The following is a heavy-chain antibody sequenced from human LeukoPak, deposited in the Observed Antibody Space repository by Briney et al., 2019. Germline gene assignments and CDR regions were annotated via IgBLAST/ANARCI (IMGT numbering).Heavy chain of an antibody. Sequence: GASVKVSCKVSGYTLTELSMHWVRQAPGKGLEWMGGFDPEDGETIYAQKFQGRVTMTEDTSTDTAYMELSSLRSEDTAVYYCASPSGNYYDSSGYDYWGQGTLVTVSS. CDR2: FDPEDGET. D-gene: IGHD3-22*01. CDR1: GYTLTELS. V-gene: IGHV1-24*01. J-gene: IGHJ4*02. CDR3: ASPSGNYYDSSGYDY.